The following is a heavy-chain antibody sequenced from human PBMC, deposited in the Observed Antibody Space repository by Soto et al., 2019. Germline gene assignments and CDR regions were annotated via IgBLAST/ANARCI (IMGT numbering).Heavy chain of an antibody. D-gene: IGHD2-15*01. CDR2: IYWDDDK. CDR3: AHRPPLRWYRD. J-gene: IGHJ4*02. CDR1: GFSLSTSGVG. V-gene: IGHV2-5*02. Sequence: QITLKESGPTLVKPTQTLTLTCTFSGFSLSTSGVGVGWIRQPPGKALEWLALIYWDDDKRYSPSLKSRLTXTXXPSKNQVVLTMTNMDPVDTATYYCAHRPPLRWYRDWGQGTLVTVSS.